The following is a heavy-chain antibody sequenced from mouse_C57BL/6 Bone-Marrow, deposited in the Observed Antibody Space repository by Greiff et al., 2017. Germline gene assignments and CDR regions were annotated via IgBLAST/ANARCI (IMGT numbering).Heavy chain of an antibody. CDR2: IGPEAGET. CDR3: ARRGWDSFAY. CDR1: GFNIKDYY. V-gene: IGHV14-2*01. J-gene: IGHJ3*01. Sequence: EVKLMESGAELVKPGASVKLSCTASGFNIKDYYMHWVKQRTEQGLEWIGRIGPEAGETKSAPTFQGKDTITAETSSNTADLQLSSLTSEDTAVYYCARRGWDSFAYWGQGTLVTVSA. D-gene: IGHD4-1*01.